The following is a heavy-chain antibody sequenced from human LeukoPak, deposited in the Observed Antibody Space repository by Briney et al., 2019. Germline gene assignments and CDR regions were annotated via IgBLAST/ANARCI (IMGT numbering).Heavy chain of an antibody. Sequence: SETLSLTCTVSGGSVNSSSYYWGWIRQPPGKALEWIGSIYHSGYTYYNPSLKSRVTISIDTSKNQFSLKLSSVTAADTAVYYCARSSMFRGVAVDYWGQGTLVTVSS. CDR2: IYHSGYT. V-gene: IGHV4-39*01. CDR3: ARSSMFRGVAVDY. J-gene: IGHJ4*02. D-gene: IGHD3-10*01. CDR1: GGSVNSSSYY.